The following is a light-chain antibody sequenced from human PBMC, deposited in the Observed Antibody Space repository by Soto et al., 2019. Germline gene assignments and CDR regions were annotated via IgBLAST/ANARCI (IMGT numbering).Light chain of an antibody. Sequence: DIQMTQSPSSVSASVGDRVTISCRASQGISNWLAWYQQKPGKAPELLIYAASSLQSGVPSRFGGSGSGTDFTRTINSLQPEDVGTYYCQQDISFPFTFGPGTKVHV. V-gene: IGKV1-12*01. J-gene: IGKJ3*01. CDR3: QQDISFPFT. CDR2: AAS. CDR1: QGISNW.